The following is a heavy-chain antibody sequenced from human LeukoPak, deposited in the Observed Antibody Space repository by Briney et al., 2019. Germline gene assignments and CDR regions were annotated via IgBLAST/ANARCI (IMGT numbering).Heavy chain of an antibody. CDR3: AKGVWGSYRGDYYFDY. Sequence: GGSLRLSCAASGFTFSSYAMSWVRQAPGKGLEWVSAISGSGGSTYYADSVKGRFTISRDNAKNSLYLQMNSLRAEDTALYYCAKGVWGSYRGDYYFDYWGQGTLVTVSS. J-gene: IGHJ4*02. CDR1: GFTFSSYA. CDR2: ISGSGGST. D-gene: IGHD3-16*02. V-gene: IGHV3-23*01.